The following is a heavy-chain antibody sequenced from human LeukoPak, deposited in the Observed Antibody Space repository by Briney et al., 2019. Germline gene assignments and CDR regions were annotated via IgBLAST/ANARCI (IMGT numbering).Heavy chain of an antibody. Sequence: SETLSLTCAAYGGSFSGYYWSWIRQPPGKGLEWIGEINHSGSTNYNPSLKSRVTISVDTSKNQFSLKLSSVTAADTAVYYCARGYGSGWYPYWGQGTLVTVSS. CDR2: INHSGST. V-gene: IGHV4-34*01. D-gene: IGHD6-19*01. CDR1: GGSFSGYY. J-gene: IGHJ4*02. CDR3: ARGYGSGWYPY.